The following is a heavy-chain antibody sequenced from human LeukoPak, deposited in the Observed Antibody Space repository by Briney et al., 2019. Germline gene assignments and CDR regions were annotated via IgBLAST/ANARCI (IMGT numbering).Heavy chain of an antibody. CDR2: INSDGSST. D-gene: IGHD4-23*01. Sequence: PGGSLRLSCAASGFTFSSYWMHWVRQAPEKGLVWVSRINSDGSSTSYADSVKGRFTISRDNAKNTLYLQMNSLRAEDTAVYYCARPPYGGNSFAPPGWGQGTLVTVSS. V-gene: IGHV3-74*01. J-gene: IGHJ4*02. CDR3: ARPPYGGNSFAPPG. CDR1: GFTFSSYW.